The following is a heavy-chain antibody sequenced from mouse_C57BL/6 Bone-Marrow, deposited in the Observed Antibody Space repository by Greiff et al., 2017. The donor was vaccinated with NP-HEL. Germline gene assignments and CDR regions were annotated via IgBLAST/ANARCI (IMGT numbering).Heavy chain of an antibody. CDR1: GYSIPSGYY. Sequence: ESGPGLVKPSQSLSLTCSVTGYSIPSGYYWNWIRQFPGNKLEWMGYISYDGSNNYNPSLKNRISITRDTSKNQFFLKLNSVTTEDTATYYCARVGGYYQFDYWGQGTTLTVSA. CDR2: ISYDGSN. V-gene: IGHV3-6*01. J-gene: IGHJ2*01. CDR3: ARVGGYYQFDY. D-gene: IGHD2-3*01.